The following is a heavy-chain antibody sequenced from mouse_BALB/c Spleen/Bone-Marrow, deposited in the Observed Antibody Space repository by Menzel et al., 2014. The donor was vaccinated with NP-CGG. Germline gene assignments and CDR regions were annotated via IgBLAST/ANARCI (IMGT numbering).Heavy chain of an antibody. V-gene: IGHV5-15*02. CDR2: ISNLAYSI. CDR1: GFTFSDYG. Sequence: EVQGVESGGGLVQPGGSRKLSCAASGFTFSDYGMAWVRQAPGKGPEWVAFISNLAYSIYYADTVTGRFTISRENAKNTLYLEMNSLRSEDTAMYYCARGGKIYYAMDYWGQGTSGTVSS. CDR3: ARGGKIYYAMDY. J-gene: IGHJ4*01.